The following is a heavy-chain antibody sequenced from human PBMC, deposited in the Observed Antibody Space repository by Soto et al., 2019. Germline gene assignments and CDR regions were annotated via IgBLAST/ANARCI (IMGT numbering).Heavy chain of an antibody. V-gene: IGHV1-69*13. J-gene: IGHJ6*02. CDR1: GGTFSSYA. D-gene: IGHD6-19*01. CDR2: IIPIFGTA. Sequence: SVKVSCKASGGTFSSYAISWVRQAPGQGLEWIGGIIPIFGTANYAQKFQGRVTITADESTSTAYMELSSLRSEDTAVYYCARGVGQWLVRSYYYYGMDVWGQGTTVTVSS. CDR3: ARGVGQWLVRSYYYYGMDV.